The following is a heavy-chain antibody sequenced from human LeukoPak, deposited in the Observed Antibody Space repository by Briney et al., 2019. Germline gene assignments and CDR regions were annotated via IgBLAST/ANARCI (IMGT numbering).Heavy chain of an antibody. CDR2: IYYSGST. V-gene: IGHV4-59*01. D-gene: IGHD5-18*01. J-gene: IGHJ4*02. Sequence: SETLSLTCTVSGGSISSYDWSWIRQPPGKGLEWIGYIYYSGSTNYNPSLKSRVTISVDTSKNQFSLKLSSVTAADTAVYYCARGGQLWQYFDYWGQGTLVTVSS. CDR1: GGSISSYD. CDR3: ARGGQLWQYFDY.